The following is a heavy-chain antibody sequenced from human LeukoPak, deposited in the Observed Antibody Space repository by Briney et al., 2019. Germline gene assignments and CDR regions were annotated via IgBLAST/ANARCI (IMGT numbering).Heavy chain of an antibody. CDR3: ARVKAITGLSFDY. CDR2: IYYIGTT. J-gene: IGHJ4*02. D-gene: IGHD1-20*01. V-gene: IGHV4-39*07. Sequence: SETLSLTCTVSGDSINSNSYYWGWIRQPPGKGLEWIGSIYYIGTTYYNPSLKSRLTISLDTSKNQFSLKLDSMTAADTAVYFCARVKAITGLSFDYWGQGTLVTVSS. CDR1: GDSINSNSYY.